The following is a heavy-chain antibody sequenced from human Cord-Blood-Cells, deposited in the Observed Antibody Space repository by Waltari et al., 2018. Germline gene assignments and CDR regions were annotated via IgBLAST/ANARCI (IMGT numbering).Heavy chain of an antibody. Sequence: EVQLLESGGGLVQPGGSLRISCAASGFTFSCYALSWAPPAPGKGLEWVSAISGSGGSTYYADSVKGRFTISRDNSKKTLYLQMNSLRAEDTAVYYCAKDRNCSGGSCPFDYWGQGTLVTVSA. J-gene: IGHJ4*02. CDR3: AKDRNCSGGSCPFDY. CDR1: GFTFSCYA. CDR2: ISGSGGST. V-gene: IGHV3-23*01. D-gene: IGHD2-15*01.